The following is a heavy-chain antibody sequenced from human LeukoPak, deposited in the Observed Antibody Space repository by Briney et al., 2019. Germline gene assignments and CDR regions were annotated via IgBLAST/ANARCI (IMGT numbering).Heavy chain of an antibody. J-gene: IGHJ4*02. CDR1: GYTFTSYD. CDR2: INPNSGGT. D-gene: IGHD3-16*01. V-gene: IGHV1-2*06. Sequence: ASVKVSCKASGYTFTSYDINWVRQATGQGLEWMGRINPNSGGTNYAQKFQGRVTMTRDTSVSTAYMELSRLRSDDTAVYYCARRKGEPNIFDSWGQGTLVTVSS. CDR3: ARRKGEPNIFDS.